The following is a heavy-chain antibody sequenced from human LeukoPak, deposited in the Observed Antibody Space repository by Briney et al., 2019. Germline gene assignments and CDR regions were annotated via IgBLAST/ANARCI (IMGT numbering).Heavy chain of an antibody. CDR3: AREGDPTGSYYNY. V-gene: IGHV4-39*07. CDR2: IYYSGST. CDR1: GGSISSSSYY. J-gene: IGHJ4*02. Sequence: PSETLSLTCTVSGGSISSSSYYWGWIRQPPGKGLEWIGSIYYSGSTYYNPSLKSRVTISVDTSKNQFSLKLSSVTAADTAVYYCAREGDPTGSYYNYWGQGILVTVSS. D-gene: IGHD3-10*01.